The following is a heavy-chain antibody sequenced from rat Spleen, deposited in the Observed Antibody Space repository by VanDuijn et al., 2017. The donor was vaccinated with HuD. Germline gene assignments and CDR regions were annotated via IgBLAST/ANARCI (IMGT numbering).Heavy chain of an antibody. Sequence: EVQLVESDGGLVQPGRSLKLSCAASGFTFSDYYMAWVRQAPTKGLEWVATIRHDGSRTYYRDSVKGRFTISRDNAKSTLYLQMNGLRSEDTATYYCARPGTTHVFDYWGQGVVVTVSS. CDR3: ARPGTTHVFDY. V-gene: IGHV5-29*01. D-gene: IGHD1-10*01. J-gene: IGHJ2*01. CDR2: IRHDGSRT. CDR1: GFTFSDYY.